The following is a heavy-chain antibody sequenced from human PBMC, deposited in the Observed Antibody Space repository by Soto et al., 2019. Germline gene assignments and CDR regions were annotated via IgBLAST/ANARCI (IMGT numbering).Heavy chain of an antibody. J-gene: IGHJ5*02. CDR2: INPNSGAS. V-gene: IGHV1-2*02. CDR1: GYTVAGYY. D-gene: IGHD2-2*01. CDR3: ARYCSSTSCQFDP. Sequence: ASVKVSCTASGYTVAGYYIHWVRQAPGQGRVWMGGINPNSGASNYAQKFQGRVTMTRDTSISTAYMELSRLRSDDTAVYYCARYCSSTSCQFDPWGQGTLVTVSS.